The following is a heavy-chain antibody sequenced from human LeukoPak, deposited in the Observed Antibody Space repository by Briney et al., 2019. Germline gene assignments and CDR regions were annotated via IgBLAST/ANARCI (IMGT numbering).Heavy chain of an antibody. Sequence: PSETLSLTCTVSGGSISSYYWSWIRQPAGKGLEWIGRIYTSGSTNYNPSLKSRVTMSVDSSKNQFSLKLSSVTVADTAVYYCARDRAIHGMDVWGQGTTVTVSS. D-gene: IGHD5-24*01. CDR3: ARDRAIHGMDV. J-gene: IGHJ6*02. CDR1: GGSISSYY. V-gene: IGHV4-4*07. CDR2: IYTSGST.